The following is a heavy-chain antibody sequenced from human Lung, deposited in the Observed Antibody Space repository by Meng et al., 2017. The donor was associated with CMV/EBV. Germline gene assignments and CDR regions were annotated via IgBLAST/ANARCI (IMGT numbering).Heavy chain of an antibody. CDR2: INPNSGGT. Sequence: SVKVSXKASGYTFTGYYMHWVRQAPGQGLEWMGWINPNSGGTNYAQKFQGRVTMTRDTSISTAYMELSRLRSDDTAVYYCARDRVPAAFRDYGMDVWGQGXTVTVSS. CDR3: ARDRVPAAFRDYGMDV. V-gene: IGHV1-2*02. J-gene: IGHJ6*02. CDR1: GYTFTGYY. D-gene: IGHD2-2*01.